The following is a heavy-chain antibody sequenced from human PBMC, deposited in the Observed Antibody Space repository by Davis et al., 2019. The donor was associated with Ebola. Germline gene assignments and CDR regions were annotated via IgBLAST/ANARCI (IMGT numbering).Heavy chain of an antibody. CDR2: IGGSGDGT. J-gene: IGHJ4*02. CDR3: AQGTIGPFW. Sequence: GESLKISCTASGFTFSTYPMTWIRQAPGKGLDWVSTIGGSGDGTHYADSVKGRFTISRDNSKNTLYLQMNSLRVVDTAVCYCAQGTIGPFWWGQGTMVTVSS. CDR1: GFTFSTYP. V-gene: IGHV3-23*01. D-gene: IGHD1/OR15-1a*01.